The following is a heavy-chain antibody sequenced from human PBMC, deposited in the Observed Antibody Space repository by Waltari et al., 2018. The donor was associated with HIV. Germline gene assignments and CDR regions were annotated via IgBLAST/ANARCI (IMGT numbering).Heavy chain of an antibody. V-gene: IGHV1-3*01. CDR2: SNAVGASADYAR. D-gene: IGHD5-18*01. CDR1: GFVLTSHR. Sequence: QVHLVQSGAEVKKPGASVRISCKTSGFVLTSHRIPWFRRAPGQRLGLVGWSNAVGASADYARKYSQKFQGRVTFTSDHYDDTMYLDLTNLKPEDTSVFYCAKSRGYSYGYYLDYWGQGTLVTVSS. J-gene: IGHJ4*02. CDR3: AKSRGYSYGYYLDY.